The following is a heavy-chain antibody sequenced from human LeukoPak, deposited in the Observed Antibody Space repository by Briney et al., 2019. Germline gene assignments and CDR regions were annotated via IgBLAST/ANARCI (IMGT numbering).Heavy chain of an antibody. V-gene: IGHV3-53*01. CDR1: GFTVITND. Sequence: GGSLRLSCAASGFTVITNDMTWVRQAPGKGLEWVSVLYSDGNTKYADALQGRFAISRDNSKNTLYLEMNSLSPDDTAVYYCARGVEPLAANTLAYWGQGTLVTVSS. CDR2: LYSDGNT. D-gene: IGHD1-14*01. J-gene: IGHJ4*02. CDR3: ARGVEPLAANTLAY.